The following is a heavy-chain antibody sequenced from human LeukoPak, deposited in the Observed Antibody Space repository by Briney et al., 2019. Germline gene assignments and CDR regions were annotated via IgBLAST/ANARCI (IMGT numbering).Heavy chain of an antibody. V-gene: IGHV1-18*01. Sequence: ASVTVSCKASGYTFTSYGISWVRQAPGQGLEWMGWISAYNGNTNYAQKLQGRVTMTTDTSTSTAYMELRSLRSDDTAVYYCARDPRSRLYYYYGMDVWGQGTTVTVSS. CDR1: GYTFTSYG. CDR2: ISAYNGNT. J-gene: IGHJ6*02. CDR3: ARDPRSRLYYYYGMDV. D-gene: IGHD6-13*01.